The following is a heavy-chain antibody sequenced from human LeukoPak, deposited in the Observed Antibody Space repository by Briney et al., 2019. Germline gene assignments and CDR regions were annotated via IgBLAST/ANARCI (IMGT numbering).Heavy chain of an antibody. Sequence: SETLSLTCTVSGGSISGFYWSWLRQPPGNELEWIAYTHISGNSGYNPSLQSRVIISLDTSKNQFSLRLTSVTAADTAVYYCARHTQYGDYNPLNMWGQGTLVTVSA. J-gene: IGHJ3*02. CDR1: GGSISGFY. CDR3: ARHTQYGDYNPLNM. CDR2: THISGNS. D-gene: IGHD4-17*01. V-gene: IGHV4-4*09.